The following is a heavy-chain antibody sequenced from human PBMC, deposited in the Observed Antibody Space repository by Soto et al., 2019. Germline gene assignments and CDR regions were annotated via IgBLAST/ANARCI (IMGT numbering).Heavy chain of an antibody. CDR1: GFTFSSYS. V-gene: IGHV3-21*01. J-gene: IGHJ3*02. D-gene: IGHD2-2*01. Sequence: PGGSLRLSCASSGFTFSSYSMNWFRQSPGKGLEWVSSISSSSSYIYYADSVKGRFTISRDNAKNSLYLQMNSLRAEDTAVYYCARVGGGYQLLHAFDIWGQGTMVTVSS. CDR2: ISSSSSYI. CDR3: ARVGGGYQLLHAFDI.